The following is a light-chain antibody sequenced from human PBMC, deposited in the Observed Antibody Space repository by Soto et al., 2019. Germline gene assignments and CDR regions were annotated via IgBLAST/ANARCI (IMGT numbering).Light chain of an antibody. CDR2: LAS. CDR3: QQYTSYSRT. J-gene: IGKJ1*01. CDR1: QDISRW. Sequence: DIPVTQTQSSVSASVGDRVTITCRASQDISRWLAWYQQKPGKAPKLLIYLASSLQTGVPSRFSGSASETEFTLTISSLQPDDYATYYCQQYTSYSRTFGQGTKVDI. V-gene: IGKV1-5*01.